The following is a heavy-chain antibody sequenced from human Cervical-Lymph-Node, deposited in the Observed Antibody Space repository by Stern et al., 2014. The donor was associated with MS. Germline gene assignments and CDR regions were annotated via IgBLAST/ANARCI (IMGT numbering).Heavy chain of an antibody. CDR2: IDPNSGRA. V-gene: IGHV1-2*06. CDR1: GYTFTRYY. CDR3: ARGHSGFDP. Sequence: VQLVESGAEVKEPGASVKVSCKASGYTFTRYYLHWVRQAPGQGLEWMGRIDPNSGRANYAQAFQGRLTMTRDTSIGTVYMELSRLKSDDTAVYFCARGHSGFDPWGQGTLVTVTS. J-gene: IGHJ5*02.